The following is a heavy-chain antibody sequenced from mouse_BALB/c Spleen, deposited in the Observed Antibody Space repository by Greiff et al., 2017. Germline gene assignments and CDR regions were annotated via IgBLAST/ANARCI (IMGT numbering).Heavy chain of an antibody. CDR1: GFSLTSYG. CDR3: ARDYGSSYGEFDY. Sequence: VKLVESGPGLVAPSQSLSITCTVSGFSLTSYGVHWVRQPPGKGLEWLGVIWAGGSTNYNSALMSRLSISKDNSKSQVFLKMNSLQTDDTAMYYCARDYGSSYGEFDYWGQGTTLTVSS. V-gene: IGHV2-9*02. CDR2: IWAGGST. D-gene: IGHD1-1*01. J-gene: IGHJ2*01.